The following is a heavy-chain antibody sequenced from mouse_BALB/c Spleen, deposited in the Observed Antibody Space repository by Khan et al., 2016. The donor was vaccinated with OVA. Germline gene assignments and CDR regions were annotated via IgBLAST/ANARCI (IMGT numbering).Heavy chain of an antibody. D-gene: IGHD1-1*01. CDR2: IYYSGTI. CDR3: ARDYGSLYWYFDV. Sequence: EVQLQESGPGLVKPSQTVSLTCTVTGISITTGNYRWSWIRQFPENKLEWIGNIYYSGTITYNPSLTSRTTITRDTSKNRFFLEMNSLTAEDTATYYCARDYGSLYWYFDVWGAGTTVTVSS. V-gene: IGHV3-5*02. J-gene: IGHJ1*01. CDR1: GISITTGNYR.